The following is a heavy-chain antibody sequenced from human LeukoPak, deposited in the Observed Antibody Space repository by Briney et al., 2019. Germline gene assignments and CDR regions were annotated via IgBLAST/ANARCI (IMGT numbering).Heavy chain of an antibody. CDR1: GYNFFTYG. V-gene: IGHV1-18*01. D-gene: IGHD4-23*01. CDR3: ARGGIRTGAPWSGNSVPFDY. J-gene: IGHJ4*02. Sequence: ASVKVSCKVSGYNFFTYGITWVRQAPGQGLEWMGWISPHNGNANYAQKFQDRVTMTTDTSTCTAYMELRSLRSDDTAVYYCARGGIRTGAPWSGNSVPFDYWGQGTLVTVSS. CDR2: ISPHNGNA.